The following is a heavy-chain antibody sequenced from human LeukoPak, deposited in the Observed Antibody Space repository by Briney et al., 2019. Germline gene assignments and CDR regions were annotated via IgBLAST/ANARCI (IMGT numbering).Heavy chain of an antibody. Sequence: GGSLRLSCAASGLTFSTYWMTWVRQAPGKGLEWVASINQYGSEKYYVDSVKGRFTISRDNAKDSLYLQMNSLRDEDTAVYYCARSLGDDWGQGTLVTVSS. D-gene: IGHD3-16*01. CDR2: INQYGSEK. CDR3: ARSLGDD. J-gene: IGHJ4*02. CDR1: GLTFSTYW. V-gene: IGHV3-7*01.